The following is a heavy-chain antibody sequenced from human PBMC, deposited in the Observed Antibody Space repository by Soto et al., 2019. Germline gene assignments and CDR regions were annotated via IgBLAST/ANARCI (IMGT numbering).Heavy chain of an antibody. CDR2: MNPNSGNT. CDR3: ARVRRFLEWFVFYYGMDV. V-gene: IGHV1-8*01. J-gene: IGHJ6*02. Sequence: QVQLVQSGAEVKQPGASVQVSCKASGYTFTSYDINWVRQATGQGLEWMGWMNPNSGNTGYAQKFQGRVTMTRNTSISTAYRELSSLRSEDTAVYYCARVRRFLEWFVFYYGMDVWGQGTTVTVSS. CDR1: GYTFTSYD. D-gene: IGHD3-3*01.